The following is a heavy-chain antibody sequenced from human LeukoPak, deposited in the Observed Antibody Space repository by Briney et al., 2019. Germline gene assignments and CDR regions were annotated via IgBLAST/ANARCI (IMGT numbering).Heavy chain of an antibody. CDR2: ISGSSSST. J-gene: IGHJ3*02. CDR3: AKFMPLGSYSAFDI. V-gene: IGHV3-23*01. CDR1: GFTFSSYA. Sequence: PGGSLRLSCAASGFTFSSYAMSWVRQAPGKGLEWVSRISGSSSSTYYADSVKGRFTISRDNSKNTLYLQMNSLRAEDTAVYYCAKFMPLGSYSAFDIWGQGTMVTVSS. D-gene: IGHD1-26*01.